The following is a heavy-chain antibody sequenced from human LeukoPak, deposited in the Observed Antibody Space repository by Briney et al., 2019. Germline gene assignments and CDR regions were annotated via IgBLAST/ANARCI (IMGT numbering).Heavy chain of an antibody. CDR1: GFTFSSYA. CDR3: ARGSIAARVYYYYGMDV. V-gene: IGHV3-64*01. Sequence: GGSLRLSCAASGFTFSSYAMHWVRQAPGKGLEYVSAISSNVGSTYYANSVKGRFTISRDNSKNTLYLQMGSLRAEDMAVYYCARGSIAARVYYYYGMDVWGQGTTVTVSS. D-gene: IGHD6-6*01. J-gene: IGHJ6*02. CDR2: ISSNVGST.